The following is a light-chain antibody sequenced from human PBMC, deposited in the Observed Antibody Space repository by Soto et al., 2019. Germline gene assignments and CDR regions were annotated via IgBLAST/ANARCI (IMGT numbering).Light chain of an antibody. CDR2: NTS. CDR3: QQRSDWPFT. V-gene: IGKV3-11*01. Sequence: EIVLTQSPDTLSLSPGERATLSCRASQSVSSNLAWYQQKPGQAPRLLIYNTSNRATGIPARFSGSGSGTDFTLTISTLEPEDFAVYYCQQRSDWPFTFGQGTRLEIK. J-gene: IGKJ5*01. CDR1: QSVSSN.